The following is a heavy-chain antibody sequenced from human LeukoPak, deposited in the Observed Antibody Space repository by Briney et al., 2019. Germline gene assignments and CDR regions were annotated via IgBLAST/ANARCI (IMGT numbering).Heavy chain of an antibody. CDR3: ARLEYSSSYDY. Sequence: GGSLRLSCAASGFTFSSYEMNWVRQAPGKGLEWVSSISSSSSYIYYADSVKGRFTISRDNAKNSLYLQMNSLRAEDTAVYYCARLEYSSSYDYWGQGTLVTVSS. V-gene: IGHV3-21*01. CDR2: ISSSSSYI. D-gene: IGHD6-13*01. CDR1: GFTFSSYE. J-gene: IGHJ4*02.